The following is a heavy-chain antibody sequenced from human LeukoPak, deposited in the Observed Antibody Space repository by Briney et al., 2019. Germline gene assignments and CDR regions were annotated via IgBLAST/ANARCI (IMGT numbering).Heavy chain of an antibody. J-gene: IGHJ4*02. D-gene: IGHD3-22*01. V-gene: IGHV4-61*01. Sequence: SETLSLTCTVSGGSVSSGSCYWTWIRQPPGKGLEWIGYIDYSGRTKYNPSLKSRVTISVDTSKNQFSLKLSSVTAADTAVYYCARDGRGYYDSSGSFDYWGQGTLVTVSS. CDR2: IDYSGRT. CDR1: GGSVSSGSCY. CDR3: ARDGRGYYDSSGSFDY.